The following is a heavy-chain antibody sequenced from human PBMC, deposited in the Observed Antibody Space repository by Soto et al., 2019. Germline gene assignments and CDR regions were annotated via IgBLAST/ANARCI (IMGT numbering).Heavy chain of an antibody. CDR1: GFTFSNYG. J-gene: IGHJ4*02. D-gene: IGHD6-19*01. Sequence: PGGSLRLSCAGSGFTFSNYGLHWVRQAPGKGLEWVAVISYDGSNKYYADSVKGRFTISRDNSKNTLYLQMNSLRADDTVVYYCAKDGQWLDGNYYFDYWGQGTLFTVS. CDR3: AKDGQWLDGNYYFDY. V-gene: IGHV3-30*18. CDR2: ISYDGSNK.